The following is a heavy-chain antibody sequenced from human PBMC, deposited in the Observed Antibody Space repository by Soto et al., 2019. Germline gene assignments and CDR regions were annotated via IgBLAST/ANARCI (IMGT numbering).Heavy chain of an antibody. D-gene: IGHD6-13*01. V-gene: IGHV5-51*01. Sequence: GESLKISCKGSGYSFTSYWLGWVRQMPGKGLEWMGIIYPGDSDTRYSPSFQGQVTISADKSISTAYLQWSSLKASDTAMYYCARVNGIAAAGTAYFGYWGQGTLVTVSS. CDR2: IYPGDSDT. CDR3: ARVNGIAAAGTAYFGY. CDR1: GYSFTSYW. J-gene: IGHJ4*02.